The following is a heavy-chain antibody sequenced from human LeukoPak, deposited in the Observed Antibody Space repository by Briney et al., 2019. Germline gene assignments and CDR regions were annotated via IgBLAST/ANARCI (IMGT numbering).Heavy chain of an antibody. D-gene: IGHD3-22*01. CDR3: ARVQKSNSGYYYLADS. CDR1: GGSISSGNYY. Sequence: SETLSLTCTVSGGSISSGNYYWSWIRQPPGKGLEWIGYIYYSGDTNYNPSLKGRVTISVDTSKNQVSLKLSSVTAADTAVYYCARVQKSNSGYYYLADSWGPGTLVPVSS. CDR2: IYYSGDT. J-gene: IGHJ4*02. V-gene: IGHV4-61*01.